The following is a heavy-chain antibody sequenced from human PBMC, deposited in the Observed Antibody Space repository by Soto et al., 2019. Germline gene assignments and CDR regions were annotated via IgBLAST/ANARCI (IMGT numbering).Heavy chain of an antibody. Sequence: SETLSLTCAVYGGSFSGYYWSWIRQPPGKGLEWIGEINHSGSTNYNPSLKSRVTISVDTSKNQFSLKLSSVTAADMAVYYCARGRGITIFGVVIPLFDYWGQGTLVTVSS. CDR2: INHSGST. J-gene: IGHJ4*02. CDR1: GGSFSGYY. V-gene: IGHV4-34*01. CDR3: ARGRGITIFGVVIPLFDY. D-gene: IGHD3-3*01.